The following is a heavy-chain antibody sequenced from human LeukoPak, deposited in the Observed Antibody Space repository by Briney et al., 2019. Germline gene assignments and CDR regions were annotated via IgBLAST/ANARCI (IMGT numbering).Heavy chain of an antibody. CDR2: INPSGGST. CDR3: AKDDSYIRFYS. Sequence: ASVKVSCKASGYTFTSYYMHWVRQVPGQGLEWMGIINPSGGSTSYAQKFQGRVTMTRDMSTSTVYMELSSLRSEDTAVYHCAKDDSYIRFYSWGQGTLVTVSS. D-gene: IGHD3-22*01. V-gene: IGHV1-46*01. CDR1: GYTFTSYY. J-gene: IGHJ5*01.